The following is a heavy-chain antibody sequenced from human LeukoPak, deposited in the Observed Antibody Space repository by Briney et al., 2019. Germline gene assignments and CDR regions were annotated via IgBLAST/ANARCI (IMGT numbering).Heavy chain of an antibody. J-gene: IGHJ4*02. V-gene: IGHV3-13*04. CDR3: VRAAMPYIINGRRFDY. CDR1: GFTSSAYD. D-gene: IGHD2-2*01. Sequence: GGSLRLSCAASGFTSSAYDMHWVRQVTGGGLEWVSTSGTVGDTFYSDSVKGRFTISRENAKNSVHLQMNSLRVEDSAIYFCVRAAMPYIINGRRFDYWGQGTLVTVSS. CDR2: SGTVGDT.